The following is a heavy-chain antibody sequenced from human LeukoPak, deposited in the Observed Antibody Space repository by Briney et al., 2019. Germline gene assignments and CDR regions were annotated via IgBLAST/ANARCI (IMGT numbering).Heavy chain of an antibody. V-gene: IGHV4-34*01. Sequence: SETLSLTCAVYGGSFSGCYWSWIRQPPGKGLEWIGEINHSGSTNYNPSLKSRVTISVDTSKNQFSLKLSSVTAADTAVYYCARGGMATIIWGQGTLVTVSS. D-gene: IGHD5-24*01. J-gene: IGHJ4*02. CDR1: GGSFSGCY. CDR3: ARGGMATII. CDR2: INHSGST.